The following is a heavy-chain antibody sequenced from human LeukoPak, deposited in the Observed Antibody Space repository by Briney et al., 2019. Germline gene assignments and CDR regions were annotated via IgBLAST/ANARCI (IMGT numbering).Heavy chain of an antibody. Sequence: PGGSLRLSCAVSGFIYNTYAMTWVRQAPGKGLEWVSSTDNSGDYTYYADSVKGRFTISRDNSRNTLYLQMSSLRVEDTALYYCGKQFSSSWQFDPRGQGTLVTVSS. D-gene: IGHD6-13*01. CDR2: TDNSGDYT. CDR1: GFIYNTYA. V-gene: IGHV3-23*01. CDR3: GKQFSSSWQFDP. J-gene: IGHJ5*02.